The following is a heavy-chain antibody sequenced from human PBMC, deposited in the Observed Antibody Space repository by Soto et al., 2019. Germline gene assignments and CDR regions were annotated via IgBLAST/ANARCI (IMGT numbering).Heavy chain of an antibody. CDR2: IIPIIGII. CDR1: GGTFSTYT. J-gene: IGHJ5*02. D-gene: IGHD3-22*01. Sequence: QVQLVQSGAEVKKPGXSVKVSCKASGGTFSTYTITWVRQAPGQGLEWMGRIIPIIGIINYAQKFQGRVTITADKFTGTAYMELTRLRSDDTAVYYCAGDPDSHYNDSHASSYPWGQGTLVTVSS. CDR3: AGDPDSHYNDSHASSYP. V-gene: IGHV1-69*08.